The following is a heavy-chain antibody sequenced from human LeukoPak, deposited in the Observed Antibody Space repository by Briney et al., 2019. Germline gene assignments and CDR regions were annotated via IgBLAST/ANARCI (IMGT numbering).Heavy chain of an antibody. J-gene: IGHJ4*02. V-gene: IGHV1-46*01. Sequence: ASVEVSCKASGYTFTSYYMHWVRQAPGQGLEWMGIINPSGGSTSYAQKFQGRVTMTRDTSTSTVYMELSSLRSEDTAVYYCARDGMYGGYPVFYFDYWGQGTLVTVSS. CDR2: INPSGGST. CDR3: ARDGMYGGYPVFYFDY. D-gene: IGHD5-12*01. CDR1: GYTFTSYY.